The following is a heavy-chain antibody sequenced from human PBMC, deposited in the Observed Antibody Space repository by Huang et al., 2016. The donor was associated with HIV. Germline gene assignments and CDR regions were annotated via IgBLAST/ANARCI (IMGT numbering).Heavy chain of an antibody. J-gene: IGHJ4*02. Sequence: QVHLVQSGAEVKKPGASVKVSCKASGYTFTNYDINWVRQAPGRGLEWRGWMNPNNGNTGFAQSFQGRVTMTRKTSITTAYMELTSLTSEDTAVYYCARSAYGDLDYWGLGTLVIVSS. CDR2: MNPNNGNT. V-gene: IGHV1-8*02. CDR3: ARSAYGDLDY. CDR1: GYTFTNYD. D-gene: IGHD4-17*01.